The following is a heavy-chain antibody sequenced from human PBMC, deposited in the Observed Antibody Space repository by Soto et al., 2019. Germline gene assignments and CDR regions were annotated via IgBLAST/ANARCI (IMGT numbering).Heavy chain of an antibody. CDR2: ISSSSSYI. CDR3: ARAGIFGVTYYYYMDV. Sequence: GGSLRLSCAASGFTFSSYSMNWVRQAPGKGLEWVSSISSSSSYIYYADSVKGRFTISRDNAKNSLYLQMNSLRAEDTAVYYCARAGIFGVTYYYYMDVWGKGTTVTVSS. J-gene: IGHJ6*03. D-gene: IGHD3-3*01. V-gene: IGHV3-21*01. CDR1: GFTFSSYS.